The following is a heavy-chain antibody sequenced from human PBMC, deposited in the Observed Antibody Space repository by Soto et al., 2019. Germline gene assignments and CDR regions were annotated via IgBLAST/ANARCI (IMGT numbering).Heavy chain of an antibody. CDR3: ARDRQYSSGYYHAIPNYYYYGMDV. D-gene: IGHD3-22*01. J-gene: IGHJ6*02. Sequence: QVQLVQSGAEVKKPGASVKVSCKASGYTFTSYGISWVRQAPGQALEWMGWISAYNGNTNYAQKLQGRVTMTTDTSTSTAYMELRSLRSDDTAVYYCARDRQYSSGYYHAIPNYYYYGMDVWGQGTTVTVSS. CDR2: ISAYNGNT. CDR1: GYTFTSYG. V-gene: IGHV1-18*01.